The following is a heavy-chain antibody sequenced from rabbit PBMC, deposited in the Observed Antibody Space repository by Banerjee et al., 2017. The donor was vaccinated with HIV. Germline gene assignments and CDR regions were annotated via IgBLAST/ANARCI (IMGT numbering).Heavy chain of an antibody. D-gene: IGHD4-1*01. CDR2: IDAGSSGST. J-gene: IGHJ6*01. Sequence: QSLEESGGDLVKPGGSLTLTCTVSGFSFSSSYWICWVRQAPGKGLEWIACIDAGSSGSTYYASWAKGRFTISKTSSTTVTLQMTSLTAADTATYFCARDLAGVIGWNFGLWGPGTLVTVS. V-gene: IGHV1S40*01. CDR3: ARDLAGVIGWNFGL. CDR1: GFSFSSSYW.